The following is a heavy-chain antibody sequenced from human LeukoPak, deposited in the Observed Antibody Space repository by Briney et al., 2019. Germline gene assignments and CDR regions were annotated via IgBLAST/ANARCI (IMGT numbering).Heavy chain of an antibody. V-gene: IGHV1-69*13. CDR3: ATKRSRTGFRYYYGMDV. CDR2: IIPIFGTA. CDR1: GGTFSSYA. D-gene: IGHD2-2*01. J-gene: IGHJ6*02. Sequence: EASVKVSCKASGGTFSSYAISWVRQAPGQGLEWMGGIIPIFGTANYAQKFQGRVTITADESTSTAYMELSSLRSEDTAVYYCATKRSRTGFRYYYGMDVWGQGTTVTVSS.